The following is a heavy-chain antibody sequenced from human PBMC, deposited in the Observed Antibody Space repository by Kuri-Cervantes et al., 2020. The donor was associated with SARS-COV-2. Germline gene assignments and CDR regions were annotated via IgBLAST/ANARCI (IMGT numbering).Heavy chain of an antibody. CDR2: INSDGSST. D-gene: IGHD6-19*01. CDR1: GFTFSSYW. J-gene: IGHJ6*02. V-gene: IGHV3-74*01. CDR3: AKDVYSSGWQFITRPSYGMDV. Sequence: GESLKISCAASGFTFSSYWMHWVRQAPGKGLVWVSRINSDGSSTSYADSVKGRFTISRDNAKNTLYLQMNSLRAEDTAVYYCAKDVYSSGWQFITRPSYGMDVWGQGTTVTVSS.